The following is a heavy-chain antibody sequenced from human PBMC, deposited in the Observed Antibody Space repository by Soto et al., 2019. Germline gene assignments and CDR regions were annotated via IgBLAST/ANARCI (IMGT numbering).Heavy chain of an antibody. D-gene: IGHD5-18*01. CDR2: ISGSGGST. CDR3: AKDVGSGRYGYYYGMDV. J-gene: IGHJ6*02. V-gene: IGHV3-23*01. CDR1: GFSCSSYA. Sequence: PGRSLRLSCAASGFSCSSYAMSWVRQAPGKGLEWASAISGSGGSTYYADSVKGRFTISRDNSKNTLYLQMNSLRAEDTAVYYCAKDVGSGRYGYYYGMDVWGQGTTVTASS.